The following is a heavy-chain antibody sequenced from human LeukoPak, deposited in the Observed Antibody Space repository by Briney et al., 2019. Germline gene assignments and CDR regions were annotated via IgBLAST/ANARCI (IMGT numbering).Heavy chain of an antibody. CDR3: ARSNQADDY. CDR2: INPGGSSI. Sequence: GRSLRLSCAASGFTFSSYWMHWVRQVPPKGLVWVARINPGGSSITYADSVKGRFTISRDNAKNTLYLQMDSLRAEDTGVYYCARSNQADDYWGQGTLVTVSS. D-gene: IGHD1-14*01. J-gene: IGHJ4*02. CDR1: GFTFSSYW. V-gene: IGHV3-74*01.